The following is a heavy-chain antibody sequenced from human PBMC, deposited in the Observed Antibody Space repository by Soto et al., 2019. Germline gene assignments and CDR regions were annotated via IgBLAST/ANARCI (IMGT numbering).Heavy chain of an antibody. CDR1: GFTFSNAW. Sequence: EVQLVESGGGLVKPGGSLRLSCAASGFTFSNAWMSWVRQAPGKGLEWVSAISGSGGSTYYADSVKGRFTISRDNSKNTLYLQMNSLRAEDTAVYYCAKANGDYLYYYYMDVWGKGTTVTVSS. CDR3: AKANGDYLYYYYMDV. D-gene: IGHD4-17*01. CDR2: ISGSGGST. V-gene: IGHV3-23*04. J-gene: IGHJ6*03.